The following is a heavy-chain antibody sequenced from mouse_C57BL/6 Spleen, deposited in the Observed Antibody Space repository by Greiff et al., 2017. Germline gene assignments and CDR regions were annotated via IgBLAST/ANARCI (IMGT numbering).Heavy chain of an antibody. CDR3: ARHEEGNYFDY. J-gene: IGHJ2*01. CDR2: ISGGGGNT. Sequence: EVKLVESGGGLVKPGGSLKLSCAASGFTFSSYTMSWVCQTPEKRLEWVATISGGGGNTYYPDSVKGRFTISRDNAKNTLYLQMISLRSEDTALYYCARHEEGNYFDYWGQGTTLTVSS. CDR1: GFTFSSYT. V-gene: IGHV5-9*01.